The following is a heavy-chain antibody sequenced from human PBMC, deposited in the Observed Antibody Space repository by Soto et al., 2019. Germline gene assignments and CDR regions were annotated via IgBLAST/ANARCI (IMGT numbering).Heavy chain of an antibody. J-gene: IGHJ4*01. CDR2: IGDGGRTI. CDR3: ERGFSPLDY. CDR1: GLHLSSYD. D-gene: IGHD3-3*01. Sequence: GGSLRLSRAASGLHLSSYDMTWVSLAPGKGLEWLAYIGDGGRTIHYADSVRGRFTISTDNAKNSVYIQMTSLKDEDSAMNPCERGFSPLDYWG. V-gene: IGHV3-48*03.